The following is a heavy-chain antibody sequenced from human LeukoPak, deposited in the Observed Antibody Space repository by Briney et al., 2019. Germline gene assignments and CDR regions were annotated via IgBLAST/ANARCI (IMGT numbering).Heavy chain of an antibody. Sequence: ASVKVSCKASGGTFSSYAISWVRQAPGQGLEWMGGIIPIFGTANYAQKFQGRVTITADKSTSTAYVGLSSLRSEDTAVYYCAREGYSSSWYSGRSYFDYWGQGTLVTVSS. CDR3: AREGYSSSWYSGRSYFDY. CDR2: IIPIFGTA. D-gene: IGHD6-13*01. CDR1: GGTFSSYA. V-gene: IGHV1-69*06. J-gene: IGHJ4*02.